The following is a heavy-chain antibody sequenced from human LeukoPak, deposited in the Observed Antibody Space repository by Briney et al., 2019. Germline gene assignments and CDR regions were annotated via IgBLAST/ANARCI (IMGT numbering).Heavy chain of an antibody. Sequence: SVKVSCKASGGTFSSYAISWVLQAPGQGLEWMGGIIPIFGTANYAQKFQGRVTITADESTSTVYMELSSLRSEDTAVYYCASSHFMWIQRYWFDPWGQGTLVTVSS. J-gene: IGHJ5*02. V-gene: IGHV1-69*13. CDR1: GGTFSSYA. D-gene: IGHD5-18*01. CDR2: IIPIFGTA. CDR3: ASSHFMWIQRYWFDP.